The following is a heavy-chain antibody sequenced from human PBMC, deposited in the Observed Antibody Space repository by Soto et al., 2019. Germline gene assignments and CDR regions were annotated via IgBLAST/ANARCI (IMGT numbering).Heavy chain of an antibody. V-gene: IGHV3-73*02. D-gene: IGHD6-13*01. CDR3: TRLAYSSYWYGMDV. Sequence: EVQLVESGGGLVQPGGSLKLSCAASGFPFSDSAMHWVRQASGQGLEWVGRIRSKGDNYATVYAASVKGRFTVSRDDSKNTAYLQMNSLKTEDRAVYYCTRLAYSSYWYGMDVWGQGTTVTVSS. CDR1: GFPFSDSA. CDR2: IRSKGDNYAT. J-gene: IGHJ6*02.